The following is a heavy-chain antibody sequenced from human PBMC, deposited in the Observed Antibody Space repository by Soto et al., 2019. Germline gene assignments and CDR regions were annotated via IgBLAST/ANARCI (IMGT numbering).Heavy chain of an antibody. J-gene: IGHJ6*02. D-gene: IGHD6-13*01. Sequence: QVQLQESGPGLVKPSETLSLTCTVSGGSISSYYWSWIRQPPGKGLEWIGYIYYSGSTNYNPSLEPRVTKSVDTSNNRCSLKLGSVTAADTAVYYCASSNIAAAGFYYYGMDGWGRGTTVTVSS. CDR3: ASSNIAAAGFYYYGMDG. CDR1: GGSISSYY. V-gene: IGHV4-59*01. CDR2: IYYSGST.